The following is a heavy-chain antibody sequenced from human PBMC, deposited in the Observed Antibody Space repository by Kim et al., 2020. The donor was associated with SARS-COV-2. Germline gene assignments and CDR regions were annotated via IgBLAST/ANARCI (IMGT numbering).Heavy chain of an antibody. CDR2: ISCSGGST. J-gene: IGHJ4*02. V-gene: IGHV3-23*01. Sequence: GGSLRLSCAASGFTFSSYAMSWVRQAPGKGLEWVSAISCSGGSTYYADSVKGRFTISRDNSKNTLYLQMNSLRAEDTAVYYCAKRGGSGYDYVLFEDYWGQGTLVTVSS. CDR1: GFTFSSYA. CDR3: AKRGGSGYDYVLFEDY. D-gene: IGHD5-12*01.